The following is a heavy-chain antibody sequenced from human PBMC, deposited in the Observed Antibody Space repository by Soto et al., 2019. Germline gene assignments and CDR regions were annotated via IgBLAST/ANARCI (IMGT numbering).Heavy chain of an antibody. J-gene: IGHJ3*02. Sequence: VKVSCKVSGYTLTELSMHWVRQAPGKGLEWMGGFDPEDGETIYAQKFQGRVTMTEDTSTDTAYMELSSLRSEDTAVYYCATDSGCPQSKGAFDIWGQGTMVTVSS. V-gene: IGHV1-24*01. CDR1: GYTLTELS. CDR3: ATDSGCPQSKGAFDI. D-gene: IGHD6-19*01. CDR2: FDPEDGET.